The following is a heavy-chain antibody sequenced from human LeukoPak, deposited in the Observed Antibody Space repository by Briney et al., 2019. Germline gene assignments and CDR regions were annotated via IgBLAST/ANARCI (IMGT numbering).Heavy chain of an antibody. V-gene: IGHV3-23*01. D-gene: IGHD2/OR15-2a*01. CDR2: ISVSSTT. Sequence: GGSLSLSCAAAGFAFSSNALSWVRQPPGEGLDWVSSISVSSTTYYLDSVQGRVTISRDKSNNTLSLQMSSLRAADTALYYCAKCNLDICREGFYIWGEGTMVTVSS. J-gene: IGHJ3*02. CDR3: AKCNLDICREGFYI. CDR1: GFAFSSNA.